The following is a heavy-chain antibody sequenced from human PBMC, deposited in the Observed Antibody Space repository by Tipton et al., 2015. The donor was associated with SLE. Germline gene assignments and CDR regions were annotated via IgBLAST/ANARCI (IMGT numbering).Heavy chain of an antibody. D-gene: IGHD2-21*02. Sequence: TLSLTCAVFGDSISSSHWWTWVRQPPGKGLEWIGETYHSGTTNYNSSLKSRVTMSVDKSKNQFSLNLSSVTAADTALYYCARASYGDQFSIDHWGQGTLVSVSS. CDR2: TYHSGTT. CDR3: ARASYGDQFSIDH. J-gene: IGHJ4*02. CDR1: GDSISSSHW. V-gene: IGHV4-4*02.